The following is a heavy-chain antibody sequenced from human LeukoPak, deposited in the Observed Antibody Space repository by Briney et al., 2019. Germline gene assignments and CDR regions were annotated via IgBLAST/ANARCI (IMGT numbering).Heavy chain of an antibody. V-gene: IGHV1-18*01. CDR1: GYTFTSYG. D-gene: IGHD2-2*01. Sequence: ASVKVSCKASGYTFTSYGISWVRQAPGQGLEWMGWISAYNGNTNYAQKLQGRVTMTTDTSTSTAYMELRSLRSDDTAVYYCARSYSSGSTSRWDPTGTWFDPWGHGTLVTVSS. CDR2: ISAYNGNT. CDR3: ARSYSSGSTSRWDPTGTWFDP. J-gene: IGHJ5*02.